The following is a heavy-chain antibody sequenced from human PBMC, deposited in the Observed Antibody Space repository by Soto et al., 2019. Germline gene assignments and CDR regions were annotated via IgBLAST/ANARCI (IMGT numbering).Heavy chain of an antibody. Sequence: SVKVSCKASGGTFSSYAISWVRQAPGQGLEWMGGIIPIFGTANYAQKFQGRVTITADESTSTAYMELSSLRSEDTAVYYCARDDYYDSSGYYYYYGMAVWGQGTTVTVSS. V-gene: IGHV1-69*13. D-gene: IGHD3-22*01. CDR3: ARDDYYDSSGYYYYYGMAV. J-gene: IGHJ6*02. CDR1: GGTFSSYA. CDR2: IIPIFGTA.